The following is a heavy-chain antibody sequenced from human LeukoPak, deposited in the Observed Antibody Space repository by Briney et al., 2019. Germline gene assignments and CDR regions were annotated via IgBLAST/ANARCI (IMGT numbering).Heavy chain of an antibody. Sequence: GGSLRLSCAASGFTFSSYAMSWVRQAPGKGLEWVSAISGSGDTTYYADSVKGRFTISRDNSKNTLYLQMNSLRAEDTAVYYCAKTDDIVVVPAASFDYWGQGTLVTVSS. J-gene: IGHJ4*02. CDR3: AKTDDIVVVPAASFDY. CDR2: ISGSGDTT. D-gene: IGHD2-2*01. V-gene: IGHV3-23*01. CDR1: GFTFSSYA.